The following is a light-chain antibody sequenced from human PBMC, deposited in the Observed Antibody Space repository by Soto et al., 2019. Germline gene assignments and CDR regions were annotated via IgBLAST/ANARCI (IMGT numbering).Light chain of an antibody. J-gene: IGKJ5*01. CDR1: QNVRSY. CDR2: DAS. V-gene: IGKV3-11*01. Sequence: EIVLTQSPATLSLSPGERATLSCRASQNVRSYLAWYQQEPGQAPRLLIHDASSRATGIPDRFSGSGSGTDFTLTISSLEPEDSAVYYCQQRTNWPTSTFGQGTRLEIK. CDR3: QQRTNWPTST.